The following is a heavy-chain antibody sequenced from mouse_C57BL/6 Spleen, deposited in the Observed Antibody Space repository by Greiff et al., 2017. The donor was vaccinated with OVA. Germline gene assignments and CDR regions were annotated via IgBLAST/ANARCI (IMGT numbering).Heavy chain of an antibody. J-gene: IGHJ4*01. CDR1: GYSITSGYY. CDR3: AREAQGYAMDY. CDR2: ISYDGSN. V-gene: IGHV3-6*01. D-gene: IGHD3-2*02. Sequence: EVQRVESGPGLVKPSQSLSLTCSVTGYSITSGYYWNWIRQFPGNKLEWMGYISYDGSNNYNPSLKNRISITRDTSKNQFFLKLNSVTTEDTATYYCAREAQGYAMDYWGQGTSVTVSS.